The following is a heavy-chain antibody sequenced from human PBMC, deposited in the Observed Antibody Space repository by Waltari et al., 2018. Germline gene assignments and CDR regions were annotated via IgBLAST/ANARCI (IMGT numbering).Heavy chain of an antibody. CDR2: INHSGSP. Sequence: QVQLQQWGAGLLKPSETLSLTCAVYGGSFSGYYWSWIRQPPGKGLEWIGEINHSGSPNYNPSLKSRVTISVDTSKNQFSLKLSSVTAADTAVYYCARADSSGYYVGYWGQGTLVTVSS. D-gene: IGHD3-22*01. J-gene: IGHJ4*02. CDR1: GGSFSGYY. CDR3: ARADSSGYYVGY. V-gene: IGHV4-34*01.